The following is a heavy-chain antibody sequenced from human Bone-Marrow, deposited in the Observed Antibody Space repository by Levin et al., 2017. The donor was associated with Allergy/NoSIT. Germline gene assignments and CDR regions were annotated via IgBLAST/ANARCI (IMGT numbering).Heavy chain of an antibody. D-gene: IGHD3-16*01. J-gene: IGHJ4*02. V-gene: IGHV7-4-1*02. CDR3: ARPPWGQLVTLEY. CDR2: INTNNGNP. Sequence: PVASVKVSCKASGYAFNKFGINWVRQAPGQGLEWMGRINTNNGNPTYAQGFTGRFVFSLDTSVSTAYLQISSLKAEDTAVYYCARPPWGQLVTLEYWGQGSLVTVAS. CDR1: GYAFNKFG.